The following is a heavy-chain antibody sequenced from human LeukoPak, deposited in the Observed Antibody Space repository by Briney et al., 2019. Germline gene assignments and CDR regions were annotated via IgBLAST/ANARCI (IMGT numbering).Heavy chain of an antibody. CDR3: ARDSSLLGAFDI. J-gene: IGHJ3*02. D-gene: IGHD7-27*01. CDR1: GGSISSYY. V-gene: IGHV4-4*07. CDR2: IYTSGST. Sequence: SETLSLTCTVSGGSISSYYWSWIRQPAGKGLEWIGRIYTSGSTNYNPSLKSRVTMSVDTSKNQFSLKLSSVTAADTAVYYRARDSSLLGAFDIWGQGTMVTVSS.